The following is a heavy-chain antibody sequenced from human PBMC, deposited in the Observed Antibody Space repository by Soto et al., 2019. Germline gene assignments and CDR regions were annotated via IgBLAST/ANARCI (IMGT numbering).Heavy chain of an antibody. CDR3: ARDSWGGNLLGKDYYYYYGMDV. CDR2: IYYSGST. J-gene: IGHJ6*02. Sequence: SETLSLTCTVSGGSISSYYWSWIRQPPGKGLEWIGYIYYSGSTNYNPSLKSRVTISVDTSKNQFSLKLSSVTAADTAGYYCARDSWGGNLLGKDYYYYYGMDVWGQGTTVTV. CDR1: GGSISSYY. V-gene: IGHV4-59*01. D-gene: IGHD2-21*02.